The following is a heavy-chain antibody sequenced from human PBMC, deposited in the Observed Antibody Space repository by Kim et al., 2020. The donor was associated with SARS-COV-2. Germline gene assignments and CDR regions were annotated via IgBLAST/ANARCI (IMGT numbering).Heavy chain of an antibody. CDR3: ARERDGYNNFDY. J-gene: IGHJ4*02. V-gene: IGHV3-7*03. Sequence: YVVAAVQGRFTNARDNAKNSLSLQMNSLRAEDTAVYYCARERDGYNNFDYWGQGTLVTVSS. D-gene: IGHD5-12*01.